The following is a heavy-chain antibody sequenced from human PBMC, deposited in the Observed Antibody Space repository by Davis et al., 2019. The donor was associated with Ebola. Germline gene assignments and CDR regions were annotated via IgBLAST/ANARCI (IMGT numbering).Heavy chain of an antibody. D-gene: IGHD2-15*01. CDR2: ISGYNGNT. Sequence: AASVKVSCKASGYTFSSYGINWVRQAPGQGLEWMGWISGYNGNTNYAQKLQGRVTMSTDTSTSTAYMELRSLRSDDTAVYYCARDLGYCSGGSCYGQLGFDYWGQGTLVTVSS. CDR1: GYTFSSYG. J-gene: IGHJ4*02. V-gene: IGHV1-18*01. CDR3: ARDLGYCSGGSCYGQLGFDY.